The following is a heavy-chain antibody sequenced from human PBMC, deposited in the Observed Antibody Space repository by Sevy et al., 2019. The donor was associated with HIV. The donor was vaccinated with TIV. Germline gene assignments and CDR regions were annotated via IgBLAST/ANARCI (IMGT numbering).Heavy chain of an antibody. V-gene: IGHV3-11*01. CDR2: ISGSGSTI. CDR3: ARDHVKDGDLGDYYYYAMDV. D-gene: IGHD4-17*01. J-gene: IGHJ6*02. Sequence: GGSLRLSCAASGFTLSDYYMSWIRQAPGKGLEWVSYISGSGSTIYYAGSVKGRFTISRDNAKNSLSLQMNSLRAEDTAVYFCARDHVKDGDLGDYYYYAMDVWGQGTTVTVSS. CDR1: GFTLSDYY.